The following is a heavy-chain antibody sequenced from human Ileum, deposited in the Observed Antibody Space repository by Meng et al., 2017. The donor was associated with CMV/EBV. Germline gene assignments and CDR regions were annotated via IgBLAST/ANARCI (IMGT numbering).Heavy chain of an antibody. Sequence: SGFLVSTSPMHWVRRAPGKGLEYVSAIGTTGDAKHYADSVKGRFTISRDNSKNTVFLQMDSLKPEDSAVYYCARESGSSGRAGYFGNWGQGTLVTVSS. V-gene: IGHV3-64*02. J-gene: IGHJ4*02. CDR3: ARESGSSGRAGYFGN. CDR1: GFLVSTSP. CDR2: IGTTGDAK. D-gene: IGHD6-19*01.